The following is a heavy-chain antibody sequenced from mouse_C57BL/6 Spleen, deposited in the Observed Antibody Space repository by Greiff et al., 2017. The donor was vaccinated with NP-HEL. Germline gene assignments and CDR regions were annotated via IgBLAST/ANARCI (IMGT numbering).Heavy chain of an antibody. V-gene: IGHV1-53*01. D-gene: IGHD2-4*01. CDR3: ARRIYYDYEGFAY. CDR2: INPSNGGT. Sequence: QVQLKESGTELVKPGASVKLSCKASGYTFTSYWMHWVKQRPGQGLEWIGNINPSNGGTNYNEKFKSKATLTVDKSSSTAYMQLSSLTSEDSAVYYCARRIYYDYEGFAYWGQGTLVTVSA. J-gene: IGHJ3*01. CDR1: GYTFTSYW.